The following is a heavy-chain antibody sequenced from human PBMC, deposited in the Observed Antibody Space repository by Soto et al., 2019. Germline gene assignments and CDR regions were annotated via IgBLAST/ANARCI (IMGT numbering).Heavy chain of an antibody. CDR3: ARGGGVQTRTNDY. J-gene: IGHJ4*02. Sequence: PSETLSLTCTVSGDSISSYSWSWIRQPPGKGLEWIGNIHYDGDANYNASLKSRGTMSVDTSQNQFFLRLNSVTAADTAVYFCARGGGVQTRTNDYRGQGILVNVPS. CDR2: IHYDGDA. V-gene: IGHV4-59*08. CDR1: GDSISSYS. D-gene: IGHD2-8*02.